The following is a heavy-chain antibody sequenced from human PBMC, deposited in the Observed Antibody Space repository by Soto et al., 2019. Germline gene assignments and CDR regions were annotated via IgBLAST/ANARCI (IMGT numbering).Heavy chain of an antibody. CDR1: GFTFSSYD. J-gene: IGHJ4*02. V-gene: IGHV3-13*01. Sequence: GSLRLSCAASGFTFSSYDMHWVRQATGKGLEWVSAIGTAGDTYYPGSVKGRFTISRXXXXXXLXLXMXXXXAGETAVYYCARAVGATTFDYWGQGTLVTVSS. D-gene: IGHD1-26*01. CDR2: IGTAGDT. CDR3: ARAVGATTFDY.